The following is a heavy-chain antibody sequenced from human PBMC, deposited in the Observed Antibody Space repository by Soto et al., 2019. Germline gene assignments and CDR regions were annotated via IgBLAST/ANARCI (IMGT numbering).Heavy chain of an antibody. J-gene: IGHJ3*02. CDR1: GFTFSSYG. Sequence: QVQLVESGGGVVQPGRSLRLSCAASGFTFSSYGMHWVRQAPGKGLEWVAVISYDGSNKYYADSVKGRFTISRDNSKNTLDLQMNGLRAEDTAVYYCAKDGPYDTTLGAFDIWGQGTMVTVSS. D-gene: IGHD3-22*01. CDR3: AKDGPYDTTLGAFDI. CDR2: ISYDGSNK. V-gene: IGHV3-30*18.